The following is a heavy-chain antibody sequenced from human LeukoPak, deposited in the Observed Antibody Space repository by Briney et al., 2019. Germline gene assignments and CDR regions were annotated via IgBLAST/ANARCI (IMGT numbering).Heavy chain of an antibody. D-gene: IGHD3-10*01. J-gene: IGHJ5*02. CDR2: IYYSGST. V-gene: IGHV4-39*07. CDR1: GSSISSSIYY. Sequence: KSSETLSLTCTVSGSSISSSIYYWRWIRQPPGKGLEWIGSIYYSGSTYYNPSLKSRVTISVDTSKNQFSLKLSSVTAADTAVYYCARDLITMVRGVIIGARWFDPWGQGTLVTVSS. CDR3: ARDLITMVRGVIIGARWFDP.